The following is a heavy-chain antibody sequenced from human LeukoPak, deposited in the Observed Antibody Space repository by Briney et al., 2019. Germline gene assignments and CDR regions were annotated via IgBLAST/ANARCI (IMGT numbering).Heavy chain of an antibody. CDR3: ARDGYDILTGYFDY. D-gene: IGHD3-9*01. CDR2: ISYDGSNK. Sequence: GRSLRLSCAAPGFTFSSYAMHWVRQAPGKGLEWVAVISYDGSNKYYADSVKGRFTISRDNSKNTLYLQMNSLRAEDTAVYYCARDGYDILTGYFDYWGQGTLVTVSS. V-gene: IGHV3-30*01. CDR1: GFTFSSYA. J-gene: IGHJ4*02.